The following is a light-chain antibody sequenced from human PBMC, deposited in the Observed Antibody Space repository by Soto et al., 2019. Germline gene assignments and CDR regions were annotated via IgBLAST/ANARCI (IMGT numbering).Light chain of an antibody. CDR3: QQYYSYPPYT. CDR1: QGISSY. CDR2: AAS. Sequence: AIRMTQSPSSLSASTGDRVTITCRASQGISSYLAWYQQKPGKAPKLLISAASTLQSGVPSRFSGSGSGTDFTITISCLQSEDFATYYCQQYYSYPPYTFGQGTKLEIK. V-gene: IGKV1-8*01. J-gene: IGKJ2*01.